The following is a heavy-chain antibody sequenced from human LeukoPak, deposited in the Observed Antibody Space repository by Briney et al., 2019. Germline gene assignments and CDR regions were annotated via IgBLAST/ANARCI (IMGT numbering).Heavy chain of an antibody. CDR2: INLSGST. V-gene: IGHV4-34*01. CDR3: ASNQLWLPWYWFHP. D-gene: IGHD5-18*01. J-gene: IGHJ5*02. Sequence: PSEPLSLTCAVYGGSFSGYYWSWIRQSPGKGLEWIGEINLSGSTNYNPSLKSRVTISVDTSKKQFSLKLSSVTAADTAVYYCASNQLWLPWYWFHPRGQGTLVTLSS. CDR1: GGSFSGYY.